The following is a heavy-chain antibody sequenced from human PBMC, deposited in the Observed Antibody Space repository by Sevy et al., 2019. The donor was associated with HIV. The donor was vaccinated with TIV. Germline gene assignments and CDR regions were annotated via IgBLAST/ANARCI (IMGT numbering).Heavy chain of an antibody. CDR3: ARDIDSSGYSYAFDL. D-gene: IGHD3-22*01. J-gene: IGHJ3*01. CDR2: ISPSGHSI. V-gene: IGHV3-48*03. CDR1: GFIFSNYK. Sequence: GGSLRLSCKASGFIFSNYKMNWVRQAPGKGLEWVSYISPSGHSIYYANSVKGRFTVSRDNAKNSLYLQMNSLRGDDTALYYCARDIDSSGYSYAFDLWGQGTMVTVSS.